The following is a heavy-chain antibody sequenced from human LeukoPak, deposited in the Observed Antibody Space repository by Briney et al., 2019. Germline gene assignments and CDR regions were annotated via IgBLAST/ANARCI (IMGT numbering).Heavy chain of an antibody. CDR3: ARDLNLYDSSPYFDY. CDR1: GFTFSSYW. CDR2: IKQDGSEK. J-gene: IGHJ4*02. Sequence: GGSLRLSCAASGFTFSSYWMSWVRQAPGKGLEWVANIKQDGSEKYYVDSVKGRFTISRDNAKNSLYLQMNSLRAEDTAVYYCARDLNLYDSSPYFDYWGQGTLVTVSS. D-gene: IGHD3-22*01. V-gene: IGHV3-7*01.